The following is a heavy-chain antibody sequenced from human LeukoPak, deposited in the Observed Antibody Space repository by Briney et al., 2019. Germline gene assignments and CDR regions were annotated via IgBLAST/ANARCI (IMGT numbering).Heavy chain of an antibody. J-gene: IGHJ4*02. Sequence: ASVKVSCTASGYTFTGYYMHWVRQAPGQGLEWMGWINPNGGTTNYAQKVQGRVTMTRDTSISTAYMELSRLRSDDTAVFYCSKGGYTGYDFHYWGQGTLVTVSS. CDR2: INPNGGTT. CDR1: GYTFTGYY. CDR3: SKGGYTGYDFHY. V-gene: IGHV1-2*02. D-gene: IGHD5-12*01.